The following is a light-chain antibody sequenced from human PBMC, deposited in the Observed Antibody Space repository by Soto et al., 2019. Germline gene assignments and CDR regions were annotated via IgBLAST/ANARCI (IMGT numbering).Light chain of an antibody. CDR1: QSVSSD. V-gene: IGKV3-20*01. CDR2: DAS. J-gene: IGKJ1*01. Sequence: EIVMTQSPATLSVSPGERATLSCRASQSVSSDLAWYHQKPGQAPRLLIYDASNRATGIPARFSGSGSGTDFTLTISRLEPEDFAVYYCQQYGSSGTFGQGTKVDI. CDR3: QQYGSSGT.